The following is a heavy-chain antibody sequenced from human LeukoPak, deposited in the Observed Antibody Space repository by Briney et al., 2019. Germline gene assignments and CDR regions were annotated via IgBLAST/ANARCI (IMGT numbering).Heavy chain of an antibody. J-gene: IGHJ6*04. V-gene: IGHV3-30*18. CDR1: GFSFKDYN. CDR2: ITYDGSNK. D-gene: IGHD3-10*02. Sequence: QPGRSLRLSCAASGFSFKDYNMHWVRQAPGKGLEWVAVITYDGSNKYYTDSVKGRFTISRDNAKNSLYLQMNSLRAEDTAVYYCAELGITMIGGVWGKGTTVTISS. CDR3: AELGITMIGGV.